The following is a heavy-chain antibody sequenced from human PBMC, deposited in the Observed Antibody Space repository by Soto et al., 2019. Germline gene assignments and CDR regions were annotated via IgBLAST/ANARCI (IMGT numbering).Heavy chain of an antibody. Sequence: LSLTCAVSGGSIDSGSFSLSWIRQPPGKGLEWIGYVTHSGTAYSIPSLNGRLTLSVDSSQTQFSLKLTSVTAADSAFYYCARIHWAQSSLDYWGRGILVTVSS. CDR1: GGSIDSGSFS. V-gene: IGHV4-30-2*01. J-gene: IGHJ4*02. CDR3: ARIHWAQSSLDY. CDR2: VTHSGTA. D-gene: IGHD6-19*01.